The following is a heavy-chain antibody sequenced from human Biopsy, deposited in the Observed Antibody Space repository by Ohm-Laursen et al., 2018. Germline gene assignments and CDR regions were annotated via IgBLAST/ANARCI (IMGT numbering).Heavy chain of an antibody. J-gene: IGHJ4*02. D-gene: IGHD5-12*01. V-gene: IGHV4-31*03. CDR3: ARLGSGDYFPTFFDF. CDR1: CVSINGCRYS. CDR2: IFYSANP. Sequence: TLSLTCPVSCVSINGCRYSWNWIRHHPGKGLVWIGNIFYSANPYYNPSLKSRVTISVDTSKIQFSLKLSSVTGADTAVYYCARLGSGDYFPTFFDFWGQGALVTVSS.